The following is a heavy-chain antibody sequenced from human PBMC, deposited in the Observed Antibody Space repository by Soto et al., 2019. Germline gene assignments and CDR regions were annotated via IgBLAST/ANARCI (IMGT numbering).Heavy chain of an antibody. CDR3: ARFYASGSYPYDY. CDR2: ISAYNGNT. V-gene: IGHV1-18*01. D-gene: IGHD3-10*01. Sequence: VKVSCKASGYTFTTYGISWVRQAPGQGLEWMGWISAYNGNTNYAQNLQGRVTMTTDTSTSTAYMELRSLRSDDTAVYYCARFYASGSYPYDYWGQGTLVTVSS. CDR1: GYTFTTYG. J-gene: IGHJ4*02.